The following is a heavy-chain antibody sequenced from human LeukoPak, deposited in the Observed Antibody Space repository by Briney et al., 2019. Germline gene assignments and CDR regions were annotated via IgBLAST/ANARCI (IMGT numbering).Heavy chain of an antibody. Sequence: GGSLRLSCAASGFTFSSYGMHWVRQAPGKGLEWVAVISYDGSNKYYADSVKGRFTTSRDNSKNTLYLQMNGLRAEDTAVYYCAKDSGALQQLADYWGQGTLVTVSS. V-gene: IGHV3-30*18. CDR1: GFTFSSYG. CDR3: AKDSGALQQLADY. D-gene: IGHD6-13*01. J-gene: IGHJ4*02. CDR2: ISYDGSNK.